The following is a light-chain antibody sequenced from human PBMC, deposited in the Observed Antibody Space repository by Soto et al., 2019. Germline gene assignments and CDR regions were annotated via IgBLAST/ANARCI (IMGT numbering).Light chain of an antibody. CDR2: DAS. CDR3: QQYETFSGT. CDR1: QGISTY. Sequence: DIQMTQSLSSLSASVGDRVTITCRASQGISTYLNWYQQKPGEAPKLLIYDASALPRGVPSRFSGSGSGTKFTLTIASLQPDDFATYYCQQYETFSGTFGPGTKVDIK. V-gene: IGKV1-5*01. J-gene: IGKJ1*01.